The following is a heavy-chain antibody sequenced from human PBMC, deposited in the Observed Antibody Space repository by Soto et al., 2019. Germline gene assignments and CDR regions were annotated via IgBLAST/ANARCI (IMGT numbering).Heavy chain of an antibody. V-gene: IGHV1-69*06. CDR1: GGTISTNV. CDR3: ATGARYCSGGSCYPDD. D-gene: IGHD2-15*01. J-gene: IGHJ4*02. CDR2: IMPIFAAP. Sequence: QVQLMQSGAEVKKPGSSVKVSCKASGGTISTNVISWVRQAPGQGLEWMGDIMPIFAAPNNAQKFQGRLTITADTSTTTVYMELSSLTSEDTAVYFCATGARYCSGGSCYPDDWGQGTLVIVSS.